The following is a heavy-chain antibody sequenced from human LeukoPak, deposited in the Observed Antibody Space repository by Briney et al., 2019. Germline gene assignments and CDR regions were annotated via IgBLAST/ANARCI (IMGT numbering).Heavy chain of an antibody. J-gene: IGHJ4*02. CDR1: GYTFTGYY. D-gene: IGHD6-13*01. V-gene: IGHV1-2*02. CDR2: INPNSGGT. CDR3: ARPMGYSSGWYPLDS. Sequence: ASVKVSCKASGYTFTGYYMHWVRQAPGQGLEWMGWINPNSGGTNYAQKFQGRVTMTRDTSISTAYMELSRLRSDDTAVYYCARPMGYSSGWYPLDSWGLGTLVTVSS.